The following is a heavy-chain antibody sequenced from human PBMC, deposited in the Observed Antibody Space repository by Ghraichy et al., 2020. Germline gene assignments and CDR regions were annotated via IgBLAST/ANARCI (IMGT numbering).Heavy chain of an antibody. CDR3: ARETADYNYRGVDYYGLAV. V-gene: IGHV3-21*01. CDR2: ISRSSSYI. D-gene: IGHD5-24*01. Sequence: GGSLRLSCAASGFTFSSYSMNWVRQAPGKGLEWVSSISRSSSYIYYADSVKGRFTISRDNAKNSLYLQMNSLRAEDTAVYYCARETADYNYRGVDYYGLAVWGQGTTVTVSS. CDR1: GFTFSSYS. J-gene: IGHJ6*02.